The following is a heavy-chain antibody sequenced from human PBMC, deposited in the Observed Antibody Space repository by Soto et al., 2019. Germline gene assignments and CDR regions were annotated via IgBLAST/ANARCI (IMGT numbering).Heavy chain of an antibody. Sequence: EVQLWESGGALVQPGGSLRLSCTPSGFPFSSYAASWVRQAPGTGLEWVSTIGGSGAATYYADSVKGRFTISRDNSKDTLYLQMNSLRAEDTALYYCAKLYGSGDYWGQGTLVTVSS. J-gene: IGHJ4*02. D-gene: IGHD3-10*01. CDR1: GFPFSSYA. CDR2: IGGSGAAT. CDR3: AKLYGSGDY. V-gene: IGHV3-23*01.